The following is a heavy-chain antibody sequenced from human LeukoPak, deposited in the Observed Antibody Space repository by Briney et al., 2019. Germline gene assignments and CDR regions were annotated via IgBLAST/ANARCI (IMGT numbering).Heavy chain of an antibody. CDR3: ARGRLLWFGEFFDY. CDR1: GFTFSSYE. CDR2: ISSSGSTI. Sequence: GGSLRLSCAASGFTFSSYEMNWVRQAPGKGLEWVSYISSSGSTIYYADSVKGRFTISRDNAKNSLYLQMNSLRSDDTAVYYCARGRLLWFGEFFDYWGQGTLVTVSS. D-gene: IGHD3-10*01. J-gene: IGHJ4*02. V-gene: IGHV3-48*03.